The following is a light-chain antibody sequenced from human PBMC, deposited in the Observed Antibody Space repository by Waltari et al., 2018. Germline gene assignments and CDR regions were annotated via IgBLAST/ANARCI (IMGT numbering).Light chain of an antibody. V-gene: IGKV4-1*01. J-gene: IGKJ2*01. CDR1: PSLFNSPNNNNY. Sequence: DIVMTQSPDSLTVSLGGRATIYCTSSPSLFNSPNNNNYLAWYQQKPGQPPKLLTYCASTRESGIPARFSGGGSGTDFTLTITNVQAEDVAIYYCQHYNTPPNTFGQGTRLEIK. CDR2: CAS. CDR3: QHYNTPPNT.